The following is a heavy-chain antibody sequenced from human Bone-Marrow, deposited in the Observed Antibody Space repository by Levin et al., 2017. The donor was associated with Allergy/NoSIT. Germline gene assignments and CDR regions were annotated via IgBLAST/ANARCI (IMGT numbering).Heavy chain of an antibody. CDR2: LSLFLLP. Sequence: LTCAASGFTVSSNYMSWVRQAPGKGPEWVSFLSLFLLPSSAASFPFRFTISRDNSKNTLYLQMNSLRAEDTAVYYCARGWFGELLSHWGQGTLVTVSS. J-gene: IGHJ4*02. CDR3: ARGWFGELLSH. V-gene: IGHV3-53*01. CDR1: GFTVSSNY. D-gene: IGHD3-10*01.